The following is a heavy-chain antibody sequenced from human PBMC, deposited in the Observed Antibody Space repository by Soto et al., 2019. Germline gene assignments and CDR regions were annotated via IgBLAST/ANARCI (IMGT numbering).Heavy chain of an antibody. CDR2: INHSGGT. V-gene: IGHV4-34*01. CDR1: GGSFSGYY. J-gene: IGHJ4*02. Sequence: SETLSLTCAVYGGSFSGYYWSWIRQPPVKGLEWIGGINHSGGTNYNPSLKSRVTISVDTSKNQFSLKLSSVTAADTAVFYCARLRWEQPWVFDYWGQGTMVTVSS. CDR3: ARLRWEQPWVFDY. D-gene: IGHD1-26*01.